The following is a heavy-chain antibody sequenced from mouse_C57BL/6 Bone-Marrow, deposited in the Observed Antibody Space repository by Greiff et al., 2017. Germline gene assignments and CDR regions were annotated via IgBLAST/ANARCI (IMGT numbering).Heavy chain of an antibody. CDR2: IYPRSGNP. CDR1: GYTFTSYG. CDR3: ARSGSYYSNYLAWFAY. J-gene: IGHJ3*01. D-gene: IGHD2-5*01. V-gene: IGHV1-81*01. Sequence: QVQLQQSGAELARPGASVKLSCKASGYTFTSYGISWVKQRTGQGLEWIGEIYPRSGNPYYNEKFKGKATLTADKSSSTAYMELRSLTSEDSAVYFCARSGSYYSNYLAWFAYWGQGTLVTVSA.